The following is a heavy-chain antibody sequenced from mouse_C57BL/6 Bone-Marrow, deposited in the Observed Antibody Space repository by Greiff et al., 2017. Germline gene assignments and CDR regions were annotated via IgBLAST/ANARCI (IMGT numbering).Heavy chain of an antibody. CDR1: GYSFTDYN. V-gene: IGHV1-39*01. CDR3: AKGIYYGILYYFDY. CDR2: INPNYGTT. Sequence: VQLQQSGPELVKPGASVKISCKASGYSFTDYNMNWVKQSNGKSLEWIGVINPNYGTTSYNQKFKGKATLTVDQSSRTAYMQLNSLTSEDSAVYYCAKGIYYGILYYFDYWGQGTTLTVSS. D-gene: IGHD2-1*01. J-gene: IGHJ2*01.